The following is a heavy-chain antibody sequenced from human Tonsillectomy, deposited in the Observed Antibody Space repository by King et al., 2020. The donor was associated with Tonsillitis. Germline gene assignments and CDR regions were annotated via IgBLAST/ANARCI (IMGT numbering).Heavy chain of an antibody. CDR3: SSDYYDSGSYRSGDY. Sequence: QLVQSGAEVKKPGSSVKVSCKASGGTFSSYGIGWVRQAPGQGLEWMGRIIPFLGIANYAQKFQGRLTITADKSTSTAYMELSSLRSEETAVYYCSSDYYDSGSYRSGDYWGQGTLVTVSS. V-gene: IGHV1-69*04. J-gene: IGHJ4*02. CDR2: IIPFLGIA. CDR1: GGTFSSYG. D-gene: IGHD3-10*01.